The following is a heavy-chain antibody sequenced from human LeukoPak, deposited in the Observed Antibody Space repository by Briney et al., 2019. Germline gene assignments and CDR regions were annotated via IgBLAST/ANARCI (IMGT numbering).Heavy chain of an antibody. CDR2: ISYSETT. Sequence: PSETLSLTCTVSGGSISSFYWSWIRQPPGKGLEYIGYISYSETTSYNPSLKSRVTISVDTSKNQFSLKLTSVTAADTAVYYRARDKGLPQAFDIWGQGTMVTVSS. J-gene: IGHJ3*02. CDR1: GGSISSFY. CDR3: ARDKGLPQAFDI. D-gene: IGHD5/OR15-5a*01. V-gene: IGHV4-59*01.